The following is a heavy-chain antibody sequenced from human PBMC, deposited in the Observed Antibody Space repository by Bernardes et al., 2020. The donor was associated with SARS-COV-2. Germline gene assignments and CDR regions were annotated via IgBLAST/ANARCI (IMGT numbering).Heavy chain of an antibody. CDR1: GGSISSSSYY. Sequence: TLSLTCTVSGGSISSSSYYWGWIRQPPGKGLEWIGSIYYSGSTYYNPSLKSRVTISVDTSKNQFSLKLSSVTAADTAVYYCARLAKYYYGMDVWGQGTTVTVSS. J-gene: IGHJ6*02. CDR3: ARLAKYYYGMDV. V-gene: IGHV4-39*01. CDR2: IYYSGST.